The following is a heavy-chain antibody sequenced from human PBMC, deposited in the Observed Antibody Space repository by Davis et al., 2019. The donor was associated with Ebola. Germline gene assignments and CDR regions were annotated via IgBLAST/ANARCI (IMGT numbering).Heavy chain of an antibody. D-gene: IGHD3-3*01. CDR2: IYWDDDK. Sequence: SGPTLVKPTQTLTLTCTFSGFSLSTTGVAVGWIRQPPGKALEWLAHIYWDDDKRHSPFLKNRLTITKDTSKNQVVLTMTNMDPVDTATYYCARTLEYYDFWSGYYSPKNYYYYGMDVWGKGTTVTVSS. J-gene: IGHJ6*04. CDR1: GFSLSTTGVA. CDR3: ARTLEYYDFWSGYYSPKNYYYYGMDV. V-gene: IGHV2-5*02.